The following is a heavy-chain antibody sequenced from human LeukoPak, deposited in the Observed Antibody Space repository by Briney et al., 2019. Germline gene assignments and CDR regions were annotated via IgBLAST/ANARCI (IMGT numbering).Heavy chain of an antibody. CDR2: IWYDGSNK. Sequence: HHGGSLRLSCAASGFTVSSNYMSWVRQAPGKGLEWVAVIWYDGSNKYYADSVKGRFTISRDNSKNTLYLQMNSLRAEDTAVYYCAREKKYSGSYYAFDYWGQGTLVTVSS. V-gene: IGHV3-33*08. CDR3: AREKKYSGSYYAFDY. D-gene: IGHD1-26*01. CDR1: GFTVSSNY. J-gene: IGHJ4*02.